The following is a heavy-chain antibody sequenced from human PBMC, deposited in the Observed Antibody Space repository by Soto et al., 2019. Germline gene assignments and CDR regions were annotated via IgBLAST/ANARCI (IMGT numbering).Heavy chain of an antibody. V-gene: IGHV3-33*01. CDR2: IWSDGSNR. Sequence: QVQLVESGGGVVQPGRSLRLSCAASGFTFTTYGFHWVRQAPGKGLEWVELIWSDGSNRYYADSVKGRFTISRDNFKNTLYLQMNSLRAEDTAVYYCAREGHEGWFDPWGQGTLVTVSS. J-gene: IGHJ5*02. CDR1: GFTFTTYG. CDR3: AREGHEGWFDP.